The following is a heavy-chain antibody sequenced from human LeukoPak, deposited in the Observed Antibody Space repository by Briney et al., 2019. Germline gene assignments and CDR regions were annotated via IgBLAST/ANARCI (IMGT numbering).Heavy chain of an antibody. J-gene: IGHJ3*02. Sequence: ASVKVSCKASGYTFTSYGINWVRQAPGQGLEWMGWISAYNGNTNYAQKLQGRVTMTEDTSTDTAYMELSSLRSEDTAVYYCATQSDFWSRRQHLDIWGQGTMVTVSS. CDR1: GYTFTSYG. CDR2: ISAYNGNT. CDR3: ATQSDFWSRRQHLDI. V-gene: IGHV1-18*01. D-gene: IGHD3-3*01.